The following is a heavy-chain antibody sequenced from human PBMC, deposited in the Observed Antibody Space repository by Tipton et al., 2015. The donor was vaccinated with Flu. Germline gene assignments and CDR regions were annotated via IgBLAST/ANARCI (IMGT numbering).Heavy chain of an antibody. V-gene: IGHV4-31*03. CDR1: GGSISSSAYY. D-gene: IGHD3-3*02. Sequence: TLSLTCTVSGGSISSSAYYWSWIRQHPGKGLEWIGYVYYNGRTDYNPSLKSRLTISLDTSKNQFFLKLASVTAADTAVYYCAREQRISIFGFTHDVFDTGGQGTVVPVSS. J-gene: IGHJ3*02. CDR3: AREQRISIFGFTHDVFDT. CDR2: VYYNGRT.